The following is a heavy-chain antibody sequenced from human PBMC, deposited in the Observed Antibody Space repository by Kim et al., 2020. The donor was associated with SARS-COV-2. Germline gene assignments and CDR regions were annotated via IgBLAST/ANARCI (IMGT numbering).Heavy chain of an antibody. CDR3: AKDPLYCSGGSCLPRNTYFDY. J-gene: IGHJ4*02. Sequence: FTISRDNSKNTLYLQMNSLRAEDTAVYYCAKDPLYCSGGSCLPRNTYFDYWGQGTLVTVSS. V-gene: IGHV3-30*02. D-gene: IGHD2-15*01.